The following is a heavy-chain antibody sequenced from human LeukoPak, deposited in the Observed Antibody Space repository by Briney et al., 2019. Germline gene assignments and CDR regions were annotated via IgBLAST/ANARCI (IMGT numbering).Heavy chain of an antibody. CDR3: ARDVGSSGWYTSDF. V-gene: IGHV6-1*01. CDR2: TYYRSKWYN. Sequence: QTLSVTCAISGDSVSSINGAWNWIRQSPSRGLEWLGRTYYRSKWYNDYAVSVQGRITINPDTSKNQFSLQLNSVTPEDTAVYYCARDVGSSGWYTSDFWGQGTLVTVSS. J-gene: IGHJ4*02. D-gene: IGHD6-19*01. CDR1: GDSVSSINGA.